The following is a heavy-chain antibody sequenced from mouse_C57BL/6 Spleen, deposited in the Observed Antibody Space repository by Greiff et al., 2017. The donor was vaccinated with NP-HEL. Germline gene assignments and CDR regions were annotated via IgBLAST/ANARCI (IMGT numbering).Heavy chain of an antibody. CDR2: INYDGSST. CDR3: ARDLGYFDV. CDR1: GFTFSDYY. Sequence: EVQVVESEGGLVQPGSSMKLSCTASGFTFSDYYMAWVRQVPEKGLEWVANINYDGSSTYYLDSLKSRFIISRDNAKNILYLQMSSLKSEDTATYYCARDLGYFDVWGTGTTVTVSS. J-gene: IGHJ1*03. V-gene: IGHV5-16*01.